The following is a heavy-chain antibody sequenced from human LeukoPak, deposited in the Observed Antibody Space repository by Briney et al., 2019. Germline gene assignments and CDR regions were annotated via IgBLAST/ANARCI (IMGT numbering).Heavy chain of an antibody. CDR2: INPNSGGT. Sequence: GASVKVSCKASGYTFTGYYMHWVRQAPGQGLEWMGWINPNSGGTNYAQKFQGRVTMTRDTSTSTVYMELSSLRSEDTAVYYCAISADCTNGVCSPRGWFDPWGQGTLVTVSS. V-gene: IGHV1-2*02. J-gene: IGHJ5*02. CDR3: AISADCTNGVCSPRGWFDP. D-gene: IGHD2-8*01. CDR1: GYTFTGYY.